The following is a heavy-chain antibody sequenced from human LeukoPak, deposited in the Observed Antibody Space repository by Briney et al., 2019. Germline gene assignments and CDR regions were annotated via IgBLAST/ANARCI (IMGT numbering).Heavy chain of an antibody. CDR2: IFNDGLT. Sequence: GGSLRLSCAASGFTVSGNYMSWVRQAPGKGLEWISVIFNDGLTYYADSVKGRFTISRDTSKNTLYLQMNSLTADDTAVFYCAGVNSGDFDYWGQGTLVTVSS. J-gene: IGHJ4*02. D-gene: IGHD1-26*01. V-gene: IGHV3-53*01. CDR3: AGVNSGDFDY. CDR1: GFTVSGNY.